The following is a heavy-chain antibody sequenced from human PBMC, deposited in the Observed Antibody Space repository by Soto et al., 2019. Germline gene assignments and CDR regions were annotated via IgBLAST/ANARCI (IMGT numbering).Heavy chain of an antibody. Sequence: GGSLRLSCAASGFSFTSYALIWVRQAPGKGLEWVSTISGSDGKTYYADSVKGRFSISRDTSKTTLYLQMNSLRVEDTAVYYCARWSFLDYWGQGTRVTVSS. D-gene: IGHD1-26*01. CDR2: ISGSDGKT. V-gene: IGHV3-23*01. CDR3: ARWSFLDY. CDR1: GFSFTSYA. J-gene: IGHJ4*02.